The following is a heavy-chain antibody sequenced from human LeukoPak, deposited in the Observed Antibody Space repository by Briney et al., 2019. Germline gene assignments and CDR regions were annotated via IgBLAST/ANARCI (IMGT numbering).Heavy chain of an antibody. CDR3: AREAPVAAGSDAFDI. Sequence: GASVKVSCKASGYIFTNYAMNWVRQAPGQSLEWMGWISPYNSNTKYAQKLQGRVTMTTDTSTNTAYMEVRSLRSDDTAVYYCAREAPVAAGSDAFDIWGQGTMVTVSS. V-gene: IGHV1-18*01. D-gene: IGHD6-19*01. CDR2: ISPYNSNT. J-gene: IGHJ3*02. CDR1: GYIFTNYA.